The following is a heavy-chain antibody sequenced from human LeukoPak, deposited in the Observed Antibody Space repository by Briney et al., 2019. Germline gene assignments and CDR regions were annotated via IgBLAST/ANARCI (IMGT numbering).Heavy chain of an antibody. CDR2: IYYTGSV. CDR1: GGSMDTYY. Sequence: SETLSLTCTVPGGSMDTYYWSWIRPPPGKGMELIGYIYYTGSVHYNPSLKSRVTISLDTPKNQFSLRLTSVTAADTAIYFCAGGMGATTVDYWGQGVLVTVSS. CDR3: AGGMGATTVDY. J-gene: IGHJ4*02. D-gene: IGHD1-26*01. V-gene: IGHV4-59*08.